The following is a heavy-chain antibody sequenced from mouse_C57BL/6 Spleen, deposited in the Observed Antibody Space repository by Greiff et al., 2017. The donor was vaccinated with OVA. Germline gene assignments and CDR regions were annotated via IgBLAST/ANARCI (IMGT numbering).Heavy chain of an antibody. Sequence: VKLVESGAELVKPGASVKMSCKASGYTFTTYPIEWMKQNHGKSLEWIGNFHPYNDDTKYNEKFKGKATLTVEKSSSTVYLELSRLTSDDSAVYYCARRSYDYDGFGYWGQGTTLTVSS. D-gene: IGHD2-4*01. J-gene: IGHJ2*01. CDR1: GYTFTTYP. CDR3: ARRSYDYDGFGY. CDR2: FHPYNDDT. V-gene: IGHV1-47*01.